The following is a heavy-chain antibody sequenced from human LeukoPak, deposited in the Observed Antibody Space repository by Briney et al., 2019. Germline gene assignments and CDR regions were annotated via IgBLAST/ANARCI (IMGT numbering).Heavy chain of an antibody. J-gene: IGHJ4*02. V-gene: IGHV3-74*01. CDR2: INSDGSRT. Sequence: GGSLRLSCAASGFTFNTYWMHWVRQGPGKGLVRVSDINSDGSRTNYAGSVKGRFTISRDNAKNTLYLQMNSLRAEDTALYFCTRGRYYLDSWGQGTLVSVSS. CDR3: TRGRYYLDS. CDR1: GFTFNTYW. D-gene: IGHD3-16*02.